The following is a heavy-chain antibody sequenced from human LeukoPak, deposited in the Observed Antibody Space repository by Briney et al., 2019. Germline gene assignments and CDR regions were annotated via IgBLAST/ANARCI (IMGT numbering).Heavy chain of an antibody. CDR2: ISSSSSYT. V-gene: IGHV3-11*06. D-gene: IGHD5-18*01. Sequence: GGSLRLSCAASGFTFSDYYMSWIRQAPGKGLEWVSYISSSSSYTNYADSVKGRFTISRDNAKNSLYLQMNSLRAEDTAVYYCARDRWIQLWSTDNTDAFDIWGQGTWSPSLQ. CDR3: ARDRWIQLWSTDNTDAFDI. CDR1: GFTFSDYY. J-gene: IGHJ3*02.